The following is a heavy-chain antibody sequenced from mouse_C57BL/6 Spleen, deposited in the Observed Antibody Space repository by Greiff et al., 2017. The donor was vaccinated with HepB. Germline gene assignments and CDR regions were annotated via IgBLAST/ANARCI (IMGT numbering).Heavy chain of an antibody. CDR2: IHPNSGST. J-gene: IGHJ4*01. CDR3: ARTTVVAKAYAMDY. Sequence: QVHVKQPGAELVKPGASVKLSCKASGYTFTSYWMHWVKQRPGQGLEWIGMIHPNSGSTNYNEKFKSKATLTVDKSSSTAYMQLSSLTSEDSAVYYCARTTVVAKAYAMDYWGQGTSVTVSS. D-gene: IGHD1-1*01. V-gene: IGHV1-64*01. CDR1: GYTFTSYW.